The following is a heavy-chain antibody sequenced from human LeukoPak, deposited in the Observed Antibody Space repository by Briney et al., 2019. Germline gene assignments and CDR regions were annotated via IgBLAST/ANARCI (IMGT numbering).Heavy chain of an antibody. J-gene: IGHJ4*02. D-gene: IGHD3-10*01. V-gene: IGHV3-23*01. CDR3: AKDGDYYGSGTYFDY. Sequence: GGSLRLSCAASGFTFSSYAMSWVRQAPGKGLEWVSAISGSGGSTYYADSVKGRFTISRYNSKNTLYLQMNSPRAEDTAVYYCAKDGDYYGSGTYFDYWGQGTLVTVSS. CDR2: ISGSGGST. CDR1: GFTFSSYA.